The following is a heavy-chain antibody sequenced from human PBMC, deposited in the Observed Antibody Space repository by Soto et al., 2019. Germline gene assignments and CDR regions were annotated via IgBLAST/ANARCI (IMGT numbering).Heavy chain of an antibody. J-gene: IGHJ4*02. D-gene: IGHD3-16*02. Sequence: PSETLSLTCAVSGGSISSSNWWSWVRQPPGKGLEWIGEIYHSGSTNYNPSLKSRVTISVDKSKNQFSLKLSSVTAADTAVYYCARDRLDYIWGSYRSYYFDYWGQGTLVTVSS. CDR2: IYHSGST. CDR3: ARDRLDYIWGSYRSYYFDY. CDR1: GGSISSSNW. V-gene: IGHV4-4*02.